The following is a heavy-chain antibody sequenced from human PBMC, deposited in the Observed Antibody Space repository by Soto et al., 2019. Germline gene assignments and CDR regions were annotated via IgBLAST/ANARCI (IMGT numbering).Heavy chain of an antibody. CDR1: GGSMSSHY. V-gene: IGHV4-59*11. J-gene: IGHJ4*02. CDR2: ISYSGST. CDR3: ARADPDASVGY. Sequence: TLSLTCNVSGGSMSSHYWTWLRQPPGKGLEWIGYISYSGSTYYNPSLKSRVTISADTSRNQFSLKLSSVIAADTAVYYCARADPDASVGYWGQGTLVTSPQ. D-gene: IGHD3-16*01.